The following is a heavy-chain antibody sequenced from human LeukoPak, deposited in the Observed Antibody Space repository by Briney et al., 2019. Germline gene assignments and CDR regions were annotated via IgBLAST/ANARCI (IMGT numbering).Heavy chain of an antibody. CDR2: ISSTSSYI. D-gene: IGHD3-10*01. V-gene: IGHV3-21*01. Sequence: GGSLRLSCAASGFTFSSYSMNWVRQAPGKGLQWVSSISSTSSYIYYADSVKGRFTISRDNAKNSLYLQMNSLRAEGTAVYYCARSGGSYYFFDYWGQGTLLTVSS. CDR1: GFTFSSYS. J-gene: IGHJ4*02. CDR3: ARSGGSYYFFDY.